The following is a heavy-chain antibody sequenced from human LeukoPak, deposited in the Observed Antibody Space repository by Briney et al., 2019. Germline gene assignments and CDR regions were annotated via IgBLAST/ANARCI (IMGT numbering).Heavy chain of an antibody. Sequence: SETLSLTCAVSGGSISSSNWWSWVRQPPGKGLGWIGEIYHSGSTNYNPSLKSRVTISVDKSKNQFSLKLSSVTAADTAVYYCARYLRYCSSTSCLYYFDYWGQGTLATVSS. V-gene: IGHV4-4*02. J-gene: IGHJ4*02. CDR1: GGSISSSNW. CDR2: IYHSGST. CDR3: ARYLRYCSSTSCLYYFDY. D-gene: IGHD2-2*01.